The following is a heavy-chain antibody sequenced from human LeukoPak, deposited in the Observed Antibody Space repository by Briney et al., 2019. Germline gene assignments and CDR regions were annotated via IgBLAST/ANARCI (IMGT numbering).Heavy chain of an antibody. J-gene: IGHJ5*02. D-gene: IGHD1-20*01. CDR3: AIRLTGINWFDP. CDR2: MNPNSGNT. V-gene: IGHV1-8*02. CDR1: GYTFTGYY. Sequence: ASVKVSCKASGYTFTGYYMHWVRQAPGQGLEWMGWMNPNSGNTGYAQKFQGRVTMTRNTSISTAYMELSSLGSEDTAVYYCAIRLTGINWFDPWGQGTLVTVSS.